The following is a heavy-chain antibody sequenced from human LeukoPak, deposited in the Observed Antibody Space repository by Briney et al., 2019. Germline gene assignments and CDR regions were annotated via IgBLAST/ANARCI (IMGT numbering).Heavy chain of an antibody. CDR1: GGSLSGYY. J-gene: IGHJ4*02. CDR3: ARVLRIAAAGLPAY. V-gene: IGHV4-34*01. CDR2: INHSGST. D-gene: IGHD6-13*01. Sequence: PSETLSLTCAVYGGSLSGYYWSWIRQPPGKGLEWIGEINHSGSTNYNPSLKSRVTISVDTSKNQFSLKLSSVTAADTAVYYCARVLRIAAAGLPAYWGQGTLVTVSS.